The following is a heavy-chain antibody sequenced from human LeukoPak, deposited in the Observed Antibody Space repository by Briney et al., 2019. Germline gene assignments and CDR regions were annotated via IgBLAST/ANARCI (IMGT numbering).Heavy chain of an antibody. Sequence: SETLSLTCTDSGGSISRYYWSWIRQPPGEGLEWSGYIYYSGSTNYNPSLKSRVTISVDTSKNQFSLKLSSVTAADTAVYYCARWQQWLVPTQGMDVWGKGTTVTVSS. CDR3: ARWQQWLVPTQGMDV. J-gene: IGHJ6*04. V-gene: IGHV4-59*01. CDR2: IYYSGST. D-gene: IGHD6-19*01. CDR1: GGSISRYY.